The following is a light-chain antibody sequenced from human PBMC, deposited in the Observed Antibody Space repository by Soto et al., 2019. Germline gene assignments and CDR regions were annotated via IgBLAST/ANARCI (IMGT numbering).Light chain of an antibody. V-gene: IGKV3-20*01. Sequence: EIVLTQSPGTLSLSPGERATLSCRASQSVRSSYLAWCQQKPGQAPRLLIYGASSRATGIPHRFSGSGSGTDFTLPISRLEPEDFAVYYCQQYGSSPLTFGGGTKVDIK. J-gene: IGKJ4*01. CDR2: GAS. CDR1: QSVRSSY. CDR3: QQYGSSPLT.